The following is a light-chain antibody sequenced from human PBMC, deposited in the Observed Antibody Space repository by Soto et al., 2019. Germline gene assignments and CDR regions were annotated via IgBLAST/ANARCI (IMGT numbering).Light chain of an antibody. J-gene: IGKJ3*01. CDR1: QSVSSN. CDR3: QQYNKWPLFT. Sequence: EVVMTQSPATLSVSPGERATLSCRASQSVSSNVAWYQLRPGQAPRLLIYGASTRATGIPARFSGSGSGTEFTLTMSSLQSEDFALYYCQQYNKWPLFTFGPGTRVDIK. V-gene: IGKV3-15*01. CDR2: GAS.